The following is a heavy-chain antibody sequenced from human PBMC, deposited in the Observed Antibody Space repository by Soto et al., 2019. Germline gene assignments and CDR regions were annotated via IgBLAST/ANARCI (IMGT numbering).Heavy chain of an antibody. CDR1: GYTFTSYA. V-gene: IGHV1-3*01. CDR2: INAGNGNT. J-gene: IGHJ4*02. D-gene: IGHD5-18*01. CDR3: ARDPGYSYGYN. Sequence: QVQLVQSGAEVKKPGASVKVSCKASGYTFTSYAMHWVRQAPGQRLEWMGWINAGNGNTKYSQKFQGRVTITRDTSASTAYMELSSPRSEDTAVYYCARDPGYSYGYNWGQGTLVTVSS.